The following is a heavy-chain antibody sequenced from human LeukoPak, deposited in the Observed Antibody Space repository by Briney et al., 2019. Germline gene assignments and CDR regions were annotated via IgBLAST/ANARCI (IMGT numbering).Heavy chain of an antibody. D-gene: IGHD2-21*02. Sequence: GGSLRLSCTASGFTFGDYAMSWVRQAPGKGLEWVGFIRSKAYGGTTEYAASVKGRFTISRDDSKSIAYLQMNSLKTEDTAVYYCTREEGPYCGGDCYSPWFDPWGQGTLVTVSS. J-gene: IGHJ5*02. CDR2: IRSKAYGGTT. V-gene: IGHV3-49*04. CDR1: GFTFGDYA. CDR3: TREEGPYCGGDCYSPWFDP.